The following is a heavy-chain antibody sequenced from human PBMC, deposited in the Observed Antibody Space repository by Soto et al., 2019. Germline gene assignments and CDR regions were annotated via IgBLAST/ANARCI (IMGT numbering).Heavy chain of an antibody. Sequence: QVQLVQSGAEVKKPGASVKVSCKASGYTFTSYGISWVRQAPGQGLGWMGWISAYNGNTNYAQKLQGRVTMTTDTSTSTAYMELMSLRSDDTAVYYCARDRAGQQLSRGWFDPWGQGTLVTVSS. V-gene: IGHV1-18*01. CDR2: ISAYNGNT. J-gene: IGHJ5*02. D-gene: IGHD6-13*01. CDR1: GYTFTSYG. CDR3: ARDRAGQQLSRGWFDP.